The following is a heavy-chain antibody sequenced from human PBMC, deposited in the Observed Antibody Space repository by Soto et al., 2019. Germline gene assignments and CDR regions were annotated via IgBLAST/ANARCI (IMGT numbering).Heavy chain of an antibody. V-gene: IGHV3-23*01. Sequence: EVQLLESGGGLVQPGGSLRLSCAASGFTFSSYAMSWVRQAPGKGLEWVSAISGSGGSTYYADSVKGRFTISRDNSKNTLYLQMNSLRAGDTAVYYCAKDLDYDYIWGSYRPPFDYWGQGTLVTVSS. CDR2: ISGSGGST. CDR1: GFTFSSYA. J-gene: IGHJ4*02. D-gene: IGHD3-16*02. CDR3: AKDLDYDYIWGSYRPPFDY.